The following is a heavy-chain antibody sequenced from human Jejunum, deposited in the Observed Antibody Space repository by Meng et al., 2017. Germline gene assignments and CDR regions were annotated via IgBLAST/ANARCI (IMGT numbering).Heavy chain of an antibody. CDR3: ARVVYGGNSAYYLDR. Sequence: EVQLVQSGGGLVKPGGSLRLSCAASGFSFSDTWMNWVRQAPGKGLEWVGRILRTTERGPAVVRGRFTISRDNSKSTLFLQMNSLRVEDTALYYCARVVYGGNSAYYLDRWGQGTLVTVSS. V-gene: IGHV3-15*01. CDR1: GFSFSDTW. J-gene: IGHJ4*02. CDR2: ILRTTERG. D-gene: IGHD4-23*01.